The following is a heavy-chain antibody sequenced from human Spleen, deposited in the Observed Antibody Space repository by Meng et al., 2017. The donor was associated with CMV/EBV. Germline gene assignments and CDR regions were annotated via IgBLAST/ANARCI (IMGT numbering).Heavy chain of an antibody. J-gene: IGHJ4*02. Sequence: ASVKVSCKASGGTFSSYVINWVRQAPGQGLEWMGWINPNSGGTNYAQKFQGRVTMTRDTSISTAYMELSRLRSDDTAVYYCARGTYYYDSSGYYKMDYWGQGTLVTVSS. V-gene: IGHV1-2*02. CDR3: ARGTYYYDSSGYYKMDY. CDR2: INPNSGGT. D-gene: IGHD3-22*01. CDR1: GGTFSSYV.